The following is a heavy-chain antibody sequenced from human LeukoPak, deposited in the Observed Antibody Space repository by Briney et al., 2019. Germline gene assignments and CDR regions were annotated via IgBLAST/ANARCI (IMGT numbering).Heavy chain of an antibody. Sequence: ASVKVSCKASGYTFTSYGISWVRQAPGQGLEWMGWISAYNGNTNYAQKLQGRVTMTTDTSTSTAYMELRSLRSDDTAVYYCATFQENAGYSSGRYYFDYWGQGTLVTVSS. CDR3: ATFQENAGYSSGRYYFDY. V-gene: IGHV1-18*01. D-gene: IGHD6-19*01. CDR1: GYTFTSYG. J-gene: IGHJ4*02. CDR2: ISAYNGNT.